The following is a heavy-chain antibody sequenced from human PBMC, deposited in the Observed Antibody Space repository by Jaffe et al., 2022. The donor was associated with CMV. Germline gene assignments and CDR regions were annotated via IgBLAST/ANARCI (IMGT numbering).Heavy chain of an antibody. CDR3: ARGYTTGWSYFDY. CDR1: GYSFSDYY. V-gene: IGHV1-2*02. D-gene: IGHD6-19*01. CDR2: INPKSDST. Sequence: QVQLFQSGTEVKKPGASVTVSCKAFGYSFSDYYIHWVRQAPGQGLEWMGWINPKSDSTRYAPNFGGRVTMTRDTSINTAYMVLSSLRSDDTAMYYCARGYTTGWSYFDYWGQGTLVTVTS. J-gene: IGHJ4*02.